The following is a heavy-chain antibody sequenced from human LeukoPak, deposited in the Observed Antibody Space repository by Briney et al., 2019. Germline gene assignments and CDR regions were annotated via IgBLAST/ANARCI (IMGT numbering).Heavy chain of an antibody. CDR3: AKGDVDTAAGPGD. J-gene: IGHJ4*02. CDR2: IWYDGSNK. CDR1: GFTFSSYG. V-gene: IGHV3-33*06. Sequence: PGGSLRLSCAASGFTFSSYGMHWVRQAPGKGLEWVAVIWYDGSNKYYADSVKGRFAISRDNSKNTLYLQMNSLRAEDTAVYYCAKGDVDTAAGPGDWGQGTLVTVYS. D-gene: IGHD5-18*01.